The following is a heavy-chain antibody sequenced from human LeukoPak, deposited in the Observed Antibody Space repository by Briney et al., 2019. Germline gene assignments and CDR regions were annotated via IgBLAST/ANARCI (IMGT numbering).Heavy chain of an antibody. D-gene: IGHD4-17*01. CDR2: INHSGST. CDR1: GGSISSSSYY. V-gene: IGHV4-39*07. J-gene: IGHJ6*03. Sequence: SETLSLTCTVSGGSISSSSYYWSWIRQPPGKGLEWIGQINHSGSTNYNPSLKSRVTISVDTSKNQFSLKLSSVTAADTAVYYCARVHYGDYLYYYYYMDVWGKGTTVTVSS. CDR3: ARVHYGDYLYYYYYMDV.